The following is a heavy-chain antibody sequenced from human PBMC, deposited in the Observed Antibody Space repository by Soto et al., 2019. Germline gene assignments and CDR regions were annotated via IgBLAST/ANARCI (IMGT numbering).Heavy chain of an antibody. J-gene: IGHJ5*02. CDR3: ARGIATGQLDP. Sequence: GASVKVSCKASGGTFSSYAISWVRQAPGQGLEWMGGIIPIFGTANYAQKFQGRVTITADESASTAYMDLSSLRSEDTAVYYCARGIATGQLDPWGQGTLVTVSS. D-gene: IGHD2-15*01. V-gene: IGHV1-69*13. CDR1: GGTFSSYA. CDR2: IIPIFGTA.